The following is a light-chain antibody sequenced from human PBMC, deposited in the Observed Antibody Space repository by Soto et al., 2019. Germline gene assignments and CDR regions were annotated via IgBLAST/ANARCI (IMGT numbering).Light chain of an antibody. CDR2: GAS. Sequence: EIVLTQSPGTLSLSPGERATLSCRASQSVSSSYLAWYQQKPGQAPRLLIYGASSRATGIPDRFSGSGSGTDVTLNIRRLEPEDFAVYYCQQYGSSPWTFGQGTKVEIK. CDR3: QQYGSSPWT. V-gene: IGKV3-20*01. CDR1: QSVSSSY. J-gene: IGKJ1*01.